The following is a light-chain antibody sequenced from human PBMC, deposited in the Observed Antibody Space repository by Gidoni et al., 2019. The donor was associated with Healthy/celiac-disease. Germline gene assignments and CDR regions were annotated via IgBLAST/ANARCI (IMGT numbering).Light chain of an antibody. CDR1: KLGDKY. J-gene: IGLJ2*01. Sequence: SYELTQPPSVSVPPGQTASITCSGDKLGDKYACWYQQKPGQSPVLVIYQDSKRPSGIPVRFSGSNSGNTATPTISGTQAMDEADYYCQAWDSSYVVFGGGTKLTVL. CDR3: QAWDSSYVV. CDR2: QDS. V-gene: IGLV3-1*01.